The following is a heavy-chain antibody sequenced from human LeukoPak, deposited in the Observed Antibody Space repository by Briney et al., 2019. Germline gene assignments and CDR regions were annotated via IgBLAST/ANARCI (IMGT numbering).Heavy chain of an antibody. Sequence: PSETLSLTCAVYGGSCDDYYCSWIRQPPGKGLEWIGEIHPHGIFYYNSSLTSRVTIPIDTSKIQFSLRLTSVTAADTAFYYCARGRDRSKAGDHWGQGSLVTVSS. V-gene: IGHV4-34*01. J-gene: IGHJ4*02. D-gene: IGHD5-24*01. CDR1: GGSCDDYY. CDR3: ARGRDRSKAGDH. CDR2: IHPHGIF.